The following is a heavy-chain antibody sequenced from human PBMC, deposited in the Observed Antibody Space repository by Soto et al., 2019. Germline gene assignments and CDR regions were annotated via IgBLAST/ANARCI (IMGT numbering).Heavy chain of an antibody. J-gene: IGHJ5*02. D-gene: IGHD1-26*01. CDR2: ISSGSGII. Sequence: GGSLRLSCAASGFTFSSYAMNWVRQAPGKGLEWVSYISSGSGIIYYADSVKGRFTISRDNAKNSLYLHMNSLRAEDTAVYYCARVGANSWFDPWGQGTLVTVSS. CDR1: GFTFSSYA. V-gene: IGHV3-48*01. CDR3: ARVGANSWFDP.